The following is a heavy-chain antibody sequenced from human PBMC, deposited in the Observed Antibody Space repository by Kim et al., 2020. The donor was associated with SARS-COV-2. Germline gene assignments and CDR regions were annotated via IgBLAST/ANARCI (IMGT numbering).Heavy chain of an antibody. J-gene: IGHJ4*02. CDR2: ISDKGGST. CDR1: GFTLPNYP. V-gene: IGHV3-23*01. CDR3: ATGLVEITMVLVAFFSSRHCFDC. D-gene: IGHD3-10*01. Sequence: GGSLRLSCAASGFTLPNYPMNWVRQTPGKGLEWVSSISDKGGSTSYADSVKGRFTISRDNSKNTLYLEMKSLRAEDTAVYYCATGLVEITMVLVAFFSSRHCFDCWGQGTLVTVSS.